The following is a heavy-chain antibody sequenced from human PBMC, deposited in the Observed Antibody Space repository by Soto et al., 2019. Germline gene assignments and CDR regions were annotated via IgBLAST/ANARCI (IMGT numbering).Heavy chain of an antibody. CDR1: GFTFSSYA. D-gene: IGHD3-22*01. CDR3: AKGLYYYESSAYMGY. J-gene: IGHJ4*02. CDR2: ISGSGGST. Sequence: EVQLLESGGGLVQPGGSLRLSCAASGFTFSSYAMSWVRQAPGKGLEWVSAISGSGGSTYYADSVKGRFTISRDNSKNTRYLQMNGLRAEDTAVYDCAKGLYYYESSAYMGYWGQGTLVTVSS. V-gene: IGHV3-23*01.